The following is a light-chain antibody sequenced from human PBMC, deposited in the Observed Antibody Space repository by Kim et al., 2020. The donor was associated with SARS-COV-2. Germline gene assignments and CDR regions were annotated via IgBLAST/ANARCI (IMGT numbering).Light chain of an antibody. J-gene: IGLJ3*02. V-gene: IGLV4-69*01. CDR3: QTWGTGIPWV. CDR1: SGHSSYA. Sequence: VKLTCALSSGHSSYAIAWHQQQPEKGPRYLMKLNSDGSHSKGNGIPDRFSGSSSGAERYLTISSLQSEDEADYYCQTWGTGIPWVFGGGTQLTVL. CDR2: LNSDGSH.